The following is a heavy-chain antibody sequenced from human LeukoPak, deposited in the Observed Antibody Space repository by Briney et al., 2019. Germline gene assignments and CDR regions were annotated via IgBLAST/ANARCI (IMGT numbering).Heavy chain of an antibody. V-gene: IGHV3-64*04. CDR2: ISSNGGST. Sequence: PGGSLRLSCSASGFTFSSYAMHWVRQAPGKGLEYVSAISSNGGSTYYADSVKGRFTISRDNSKNTLYLQMNSLRAEDTAVYYCARDRRGVVVVAATPTEIQHWGQGTLVTVSS. CDR3: ARDRRGVVVVAATPTEIQH. J-gene: IGHJ1*01. CDR1: GFTFSSYA. D-gene: IGHD2-15*01.